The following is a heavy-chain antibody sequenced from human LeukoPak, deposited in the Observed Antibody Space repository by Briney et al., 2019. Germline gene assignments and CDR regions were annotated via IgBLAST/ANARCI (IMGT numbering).Heavy chain of an antibody. CDR1: GRSISDYS. V-gene: IGHV4-59*01. D-gene: IGHD6-25*01. Sequence: SETLSLTCTVYGRSISDYSWRWVRQPPGEGLEWIGNIYNRGSPNHNPSLKSRVTISRDTSKNQFTLKLTSVTPADRPVHYWGRAGGVKPAAFDWAYGGRGPLVTAS. CDR3: GRAGGVKPAAFDWAY. J-gene: IGHJ4*02. CDR2: IYNRGSP.